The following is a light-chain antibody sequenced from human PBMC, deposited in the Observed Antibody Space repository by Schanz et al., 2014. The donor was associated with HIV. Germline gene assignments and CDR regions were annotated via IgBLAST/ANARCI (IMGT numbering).Light chain of an antibody. CDR3: QKYDSAPPT. Sequence: IQMTQSSSTLSASVGDRVTITCRASQGISNYLAWYQQKPGKVPKLLIFAASTLQSGVPSRFSGSVSGTDFTLTISSLQPEDVATYYCQKYDSAPPTFGQGTKVEI. V-gene: IGKV1-27*01. J-gene: IGKJ1*01. CDR2: AAS. CDR1: QGISNY.